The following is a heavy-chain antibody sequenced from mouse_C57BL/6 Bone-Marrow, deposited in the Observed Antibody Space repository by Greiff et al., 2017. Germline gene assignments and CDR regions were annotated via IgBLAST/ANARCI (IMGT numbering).Heavy chain of an antibody. V-gene: IGHV5-6*01. D-gene: IGHD2-3*01. J-gene: IGHJ2*01. CDR3: ARWGLLYYFDY. CDR2: ISSGGSYT. Sequence: EVQLVESGGDLVKPGGSLKLSCAASGFTFSSSGMSWVRQTPDKRLEWVATISSGGSYTYYPDRVQGRFTISRDNAKNTLYLQMSSLKSEDTAMYYCARWGLLYYFDYWGQGTTLTVSS. CDR1: GFTFSSSG.